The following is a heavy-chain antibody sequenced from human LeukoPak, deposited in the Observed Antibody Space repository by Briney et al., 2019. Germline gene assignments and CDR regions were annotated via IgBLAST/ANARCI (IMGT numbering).Heavy chain of an antibody. D-gene: IGHD3-16*01. CDR1: GYTFTNYA. V-gene: IGHV1-18*01. CDR3: ARVWDNLITFGGPNYYFDY. CDR2: ISADNGNT. Sequence: ASVKVSCKTSGYTFTNYAISWVRQAPGQGLEWMGWISADNGNTNYAQKFQGRLTMTTDTSTTTAYMELRSLSSDDTAVYFCARVWDNLITFGGPNYYFDYWGQGTLVTVSS. J-gene: IGHJ4*02.